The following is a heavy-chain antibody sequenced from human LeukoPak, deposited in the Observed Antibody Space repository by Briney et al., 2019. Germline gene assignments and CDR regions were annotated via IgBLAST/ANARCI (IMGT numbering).Heavy chain of an antibody. J-gene: IGHJ4*02. Sequence: SETLSLTCTVSGGSISSSNYYWSWIRQPAGKGLEWIGRIYTSGSTNYNPSLKSRVTMSVDTSKNQFSLKLSSVTAADTAVYYCARDYGGNRGDYWGQGTLVTVSS. CDR1: GGSISSSNYY. CDR3: ARDYGGNRGDY. CDR2: IYTSGST. V-gene: IGHV4-61*02. D-gene: IGHD4-23*01.